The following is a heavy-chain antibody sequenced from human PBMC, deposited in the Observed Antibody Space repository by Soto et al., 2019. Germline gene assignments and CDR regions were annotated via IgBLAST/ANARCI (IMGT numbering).Heavy chain of an antibody. CDR3: ARASVVPADFDY. CDR2: INHSGST. D-gene: IGHD2-2*01. CDR1: GGSFSGYY. Sequence: QVQLQQWGAGLLKPSETLSLTCAVYGGSFSGYYWSWIRQPPGKGLEWIGEINHSGSTNYNPSLKSRGTIAVDTSKNQFSSKQSSVTAADTAVYYCARASVVPADFDYWGQGTLVTVSS. V-gene: IGHV4-34*01. J-gene: IGHJ4*02.